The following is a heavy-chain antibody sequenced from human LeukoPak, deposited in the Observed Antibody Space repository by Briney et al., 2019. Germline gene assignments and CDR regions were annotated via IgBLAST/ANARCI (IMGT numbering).Heavy chain of an antibody. D-gene: IGHD2-15*01. Sequence: QPSETLSLTCTVSGGSISSYYWSWIRQPPGKGLEWIGYIYYSGSTNNNPSLKSRVTISVDTSKNQFSLKLRSVTAADTAVYYCARVGYCSGGGCYGLDYWGQGTLVTVSS. V-gene: IGHV4-59*01. J-gene: IGHJ4*02. CDR1: GGSISSYY. CDR2: IYYSGST. CDR3: ARVGYCSGGGCYGLDY.